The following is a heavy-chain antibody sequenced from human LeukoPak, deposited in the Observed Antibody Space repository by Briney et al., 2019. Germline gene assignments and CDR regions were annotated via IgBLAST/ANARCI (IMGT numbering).Heavy chain of an antibody. CDR2: ISDDGSNK. V-gene: IGHV3-30-3*02. J-gene: IGHJ4*02. D-gene: IGHD6-13*01. CDR1: GFSFNNYA. Sequence: GGSLRLSCAASGFSFNNYAVHWVRQAPGKGLEWVSLISDDGSNKYYADSVKGRFTISRDNSKNTLYLQMNSLRAEDTAVYYCAKTRPLDSSSWSHGDYWGQGTLVTVSS. CDR3: AKTRPLDSSSWSHGDY.